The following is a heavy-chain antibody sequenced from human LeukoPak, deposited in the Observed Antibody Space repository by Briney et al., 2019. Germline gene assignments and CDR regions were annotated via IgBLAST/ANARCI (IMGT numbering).Heavy chain of an antibody. D-gene: IGHD1-26*01. CDR2: ISSSGSTI. V-gene: IGHV3-48*03. CDR1: GFTFSSYE. Sequence: PGGSLRLSCAASGFTFSSYEMNWVRQAPGKGLEWVSYISSSGSTIYYADSVKGRFTISRDNAKNSLDLQMNSLRAEDTAVYYCARDPYSGGYSVDLYYYYMDVWGKGTTVTVSS. J-gene: IGHJ6*03. CDR3: ARDPYSGGYSVDLYYYYMDV.